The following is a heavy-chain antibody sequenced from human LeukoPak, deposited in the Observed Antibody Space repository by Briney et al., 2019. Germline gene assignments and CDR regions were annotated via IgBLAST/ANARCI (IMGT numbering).Heavy chain of an antibody. J-gene: IGHJ4*02. CDR1: GYTFTSYD. V-gene: IGHV1-8*01. D-gene: IGHD3-22*01. Sequence: GASVKVSCKASGYTFTSYDINWVRQATGQGLEWMGWMNPNSGNTGYAQKFQGRVTMTRNTSISTAYMELSSLRPEDTAVYYCARGRGIVVVLDYWGQGTLVTVSS. CDR3: ARGRGIVVVLDY. CDR2: MNPNSGNT.